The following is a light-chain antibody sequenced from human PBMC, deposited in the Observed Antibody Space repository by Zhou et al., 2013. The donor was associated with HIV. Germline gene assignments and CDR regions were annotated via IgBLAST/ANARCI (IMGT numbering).Light chain of an antibody. V-gene: IGKV1-39*01. CDR1: QSISSY. Sequence: DIQMTQSPSSLSASVGDRVTITCRASQSISSYLNWYQQKPGKAPKLLIYAASSLQSGVPSRFSGSGSGTDFTLTISSLQPEDFATYYCQQSYSTPLTFGPRDQSGYQT. CDR2: AAS. CDR3: QQSYSTPLT. J-gene: IGKJ3*01.